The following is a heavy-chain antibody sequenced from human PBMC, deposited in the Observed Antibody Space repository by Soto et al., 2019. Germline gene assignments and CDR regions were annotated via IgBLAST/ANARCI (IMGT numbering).Heavy chain of an antibody. CDR1: GFTFSSYG. V-gene: IGHV3-33*01. CDR2: IWYDGSNK. J-gene: IGHJ5*02. CDR3: ARSVYYYDRSGNNWFDP. D-gene: IGHD3-22*01. Sequence: QVQLVESGGGVVQPGRSLRLSCAASGFTFSSYGMHWVRQAPGKGLEWVAVIWYDGSNKYYADSVKGRFTISRDNSKNTLYLQMNSLRAEDTAVYYCARSVYYYDRSGNNWFDPWGQGTLVTVSS.